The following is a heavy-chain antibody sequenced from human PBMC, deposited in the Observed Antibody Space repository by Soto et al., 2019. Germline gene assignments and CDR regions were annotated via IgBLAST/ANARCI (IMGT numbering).Heavy chain of an antibody. D-gene: IGHD3-10*01. J-gene: IGHJ5*02. CDR3: ARDALKYYYGSGSHFDP. V-gene: IGHV4-30-4*01. CDR1: GGSISSGDYY. Sequence: PSETLSLTCTVSGGSISSGDYYWSWIRQPPGKGLEWIGYIYYSGSTYYNPSLKSRVTISVDTSKNQFSLKLSSVTAADTAVYYCARDALKYYYGSGSHFDPWGQGILVTVSS. CDR2: IYYSGST.